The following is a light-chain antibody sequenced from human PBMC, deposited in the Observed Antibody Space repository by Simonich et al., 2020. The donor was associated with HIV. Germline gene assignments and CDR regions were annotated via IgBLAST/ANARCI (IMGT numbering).Light chain of an antibody. J-gene: IGKJ1*01. CDR1: QRLVHSDGNTY. CDR3: MQGTLWWT. Sequence: DIVMTQSPLSLPVTLGQPASISCRSSQRLVHSDGNTYLNWYHQRPGQSPRRLMYKVANRDPGVPDRFSGSGSDTDFTRKISRVEAEDVGIYYCMQGTLWWTFGQGTKVEIK. V-gene: IGKV2-30*02. CDR2: KVA.